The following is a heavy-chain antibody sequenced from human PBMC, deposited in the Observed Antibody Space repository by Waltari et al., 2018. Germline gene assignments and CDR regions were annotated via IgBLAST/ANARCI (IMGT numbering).Heavy chain of an antibody. J-gene: IGHJ4*01. CDR3: ARYGEVPPNYFFDF. Sequence: QVQLHQLGAGLLKPSETLSLTCAVSGASFSGYFWSWIRQPPGKGLEWLGAIHYDGSTNYKPSLKSRLSLSVDTTKKHFSLRLTSVTAADTGMYFCARYGEVPPNYFFDFWGQGIRVTVSS. CDR1: GASFSGYF. D-gene: IGHD2-21*01. V-gene: IGHV4-34*01. CDR2: IHYDGST.